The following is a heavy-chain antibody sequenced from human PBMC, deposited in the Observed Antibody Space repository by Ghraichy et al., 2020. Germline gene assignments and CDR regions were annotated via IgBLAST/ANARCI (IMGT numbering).Heavy chain of an antibody. D-gene: IGHD3-10*01. J-gene: IGHJ6*02. CDR3: AAWTVRGVIVGPTNYYYYGMDV. Sequence: GGSLRLSCAASGFTFSSYSMNWVRQAQGKGLEWVSYISSSSSYIYYADSVKGRSTISRDNAKNSLYLQMNSLRAEDTAVYYCAAWTVRGVIVGPTNYYYYGMDVWGQGTTVTVSS. V-gene: IGHV3-21*01. CDR1: GFTFSSYS. CDR2: ISSSSSYI.